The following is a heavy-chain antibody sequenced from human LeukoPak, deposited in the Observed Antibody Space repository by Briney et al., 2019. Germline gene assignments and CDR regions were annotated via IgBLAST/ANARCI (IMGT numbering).Heavy chain of an antibody. CDR3: TTYKSGHY. D-gene: IGHD3-3*01. J-gene: IGHJ4*02. CDR2: ITTKANTYAT. Sequence: PWGSLRLSCAASGFTFSGCDMHWVRQASGKGLEWVGRITTKANTYATAYAASLKGRLTISRDDSTNTAYLQMNNLRIEDTAVYYCTTYKSGHYWGQGVLVTVSS. V-gene: IGHV3-73*01. CDR1: GFTFSGCD.